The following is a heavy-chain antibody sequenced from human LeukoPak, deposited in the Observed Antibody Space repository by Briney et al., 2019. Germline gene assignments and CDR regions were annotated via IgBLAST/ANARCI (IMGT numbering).Heavy chain of an antibody. V-gene: IGHV3-21*01. CDR3: ARDPDAYYDFWSGYGDVGYFDY. D-gene: IGHD3-3*01. CDR2: ISSSSSYI. CDR1: GFTFSSYS. Sequence: GGSLRLSCAASGFTFSSYSMNWVRKAPGKGLEWVSSISSSSSYIYYADSVKGRFTISRDNAKNSLYLQMNSLRAEDTAVYYCARDPDAYYDFWSGYGDVGYFDYWGQGTLVTVSS. J-gene: IGHJ4*02.